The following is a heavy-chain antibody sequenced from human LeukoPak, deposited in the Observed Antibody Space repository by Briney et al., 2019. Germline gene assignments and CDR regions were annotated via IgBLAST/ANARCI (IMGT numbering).Heavy chain of an antibody. CDR2: IYYSGST. CDR3: ARRGMRALVVTHAFDI. CDR1: GGSISSGDYY. D-gene: IGHD3-22*01. Sequence: PSETLSLTCTVSGGSISSGDYYWSWIRQPPGKGLEWIGYIYYSGSTYYNPSLKSRVTISVDTSKNQFSLKLSSVTAADTAVYYCARRGMRALVVTHAFDIWGQGTMVTVSS. J-gene: IGHJ3*02. V-gene: IGHV4-30-4*01.